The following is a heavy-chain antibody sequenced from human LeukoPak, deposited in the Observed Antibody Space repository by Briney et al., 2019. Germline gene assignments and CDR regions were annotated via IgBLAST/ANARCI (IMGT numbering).Heavy chain of an antibody. V-gene: IGHV3-23*01. CDR1: GFTFSSYA. J-gene: IGHJ6*02. CDR2: ISGSGGST. Sequence: GGSLRLSYAASGFTFSSYAMSWVRQAPGKGLEWVSAISGSGGSTYYADSVKGRFTISRDNSKNTLYLQMNSLRAEDTAVYYCAKDSSGPSGYYYYGMDVWGQGTTVTVSS. CDR3: AKDSSGPSGYYYYGMDV. D-gene: IGHD3-22*01.